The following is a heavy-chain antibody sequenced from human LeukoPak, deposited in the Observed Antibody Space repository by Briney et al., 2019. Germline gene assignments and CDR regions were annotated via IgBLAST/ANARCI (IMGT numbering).Heavy chain of an antibody. CDR2: ISGSGGST. J-gene: IGHJ3*02. D-gene: IGHD2-21*02. Sequence: GGSLRLSCAASGFTFSSYAMSWVRQAPGKGLEWVSAISGSGGSTYYADSVKGRFTISRDNSKNTLYLQMNSLKTEDTAVYYCSRLPPDVAFDIWGQGTMVTVSS. CDR3: SRLPPDVAFDI. V-gene: IGHV3-23*01. CDR1: GFTFSSYA.